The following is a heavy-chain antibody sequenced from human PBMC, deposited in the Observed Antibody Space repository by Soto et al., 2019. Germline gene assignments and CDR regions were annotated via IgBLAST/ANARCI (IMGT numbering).Heavy chain of an antibody. CDR1: GYTFTGYY. V-gene: IGHV1-2*04. Sequence: ASVKVSCRASGYTFTGYYMHWVRQAPGQGLEWMGWINPNSGGTNYAQKFQGWVTMTRDTSISTAYMELSRLRSDDTAVYYCARDQASGGDYYGMDVWGQGTTVTVSS. CDR3: ARDQASGGDYYGMDV. J-gene: IGHJ6*02. CDR2: INPNSGGT. D-gene: IGHD3-10*01.